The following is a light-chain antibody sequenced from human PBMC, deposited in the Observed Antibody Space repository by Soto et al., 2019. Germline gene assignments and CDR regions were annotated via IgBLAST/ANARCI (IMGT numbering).Light chain of an antibody. J-gene: IGLJ2*01. CDR3: AAWHDSLNGPV. Sequence: QSVLTQPPSASGTPGQRVTISCSGGSSNIGSHTVNWYQHLPGTAPKLLIYSNNQRPSGVPDRFSGSVSGTSASLAISGLQSEDEADYYCAAWHDSLNGPVFGGGTMLTVL. CDR2: SNN. V-gene: IGLV1-44*01. CDR1: SSNIGSHT.